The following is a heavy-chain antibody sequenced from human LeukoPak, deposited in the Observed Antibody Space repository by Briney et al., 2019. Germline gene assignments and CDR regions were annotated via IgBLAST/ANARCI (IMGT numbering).Heavy chain of an antibody. CDR2: IKQDGSGS. CDR3: AKTPSTAVGGTD. CDR1: GFMFSSHW. Sequence: GGSLILSCAASGFMFSSHWMSWVRQAPGKGLEWVAIIKQDGSGSYYVDSVKGRFTISRDNAKNSLYLQMNSLRSEDTALYYCAKTPSTAVGGTDWGQGTLVTVSS. V-gene: IGHV3-7*03. D-gene: IGHD6-13*01. J-gene: IGHJ4*02.